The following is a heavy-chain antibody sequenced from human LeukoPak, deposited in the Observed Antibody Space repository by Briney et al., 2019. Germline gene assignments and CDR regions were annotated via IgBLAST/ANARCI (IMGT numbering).Heavy chain of an antibody. CDR2: ISSSGSTI. J-gene: IGHJ4*02. D-gene: IGHD3-10*01. Sequence: GGSLRLSCAASGFTFSSYAMHWVRQAPGKGLEWVSYISSSGSTIYYADSVKGRFTISRDNAKNSLYLQMNSLRAEDTAVYYCARGGPYYYGSGSYLDYWGQGTLVTVSS. V-gene: IGHV3-48*03. CDR1: GFTFSSYA. CDR3: ARGGPYYYGSGSYLDY.